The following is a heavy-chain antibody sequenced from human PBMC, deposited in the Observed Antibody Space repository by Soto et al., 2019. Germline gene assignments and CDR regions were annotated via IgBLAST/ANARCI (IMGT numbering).Heavy chain of an antibody. Sequence: EVQLLESGGGLVQPGGSLRLSCAASGFTFSTYAMSWVRQAPGKGLEWVSSISGSGGTKYTADSVKGRFIISRDNSKNTLNLQMNSVRADDTAVYYCANSSGPTCDFSLDYWGQGSLVTVSS. CDR3: ANSSGPTCDFSLDY. CDR1: GFTFSTYA. J-gene: IGHJ4*02. CDR2: ISGSGGTK. D-gene: IGHD6-19*01. V-gene: IGHV3-23*01.